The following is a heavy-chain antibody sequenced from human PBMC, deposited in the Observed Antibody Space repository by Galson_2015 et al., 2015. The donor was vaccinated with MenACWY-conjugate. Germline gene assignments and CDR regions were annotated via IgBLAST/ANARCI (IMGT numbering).Heavy chain of an antibody. J-gene: IGHJ4*01. CDR2: ISANNGDT. CDR1: GYTFNGYG. Sequence: SVKVSCKGSGYTFNGYGISWVRQAPGQGLEWMGWISANNGDTNYAQKFQGRVTLTTDTSTPTGYMELRSLRSDDTAVYYCARSGGGYSSSWYSHFDYWG. CDR3: ARSGGGYSSSWYSHFDY. V-gene: IGHV1-18*01. D-gene: IGHD6-13*01.